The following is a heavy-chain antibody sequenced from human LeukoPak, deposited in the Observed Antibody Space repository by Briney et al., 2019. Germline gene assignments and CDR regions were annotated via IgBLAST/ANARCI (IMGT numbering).Heavy chain of an antibody. CDR3: ARGCIAARHGKYYFDY. CDR1: GGSISSGGYY. Sequence: SETLSLTCTVSGGSISSGGYYWSWIRQHPGKGLEWIGYIYYSGSTYYNPSLKSRVTISVDTSKNQFSLKLSSVTAADTAVYYCARGCIAARHGKYYFDYWGQGTLVTVSS. D-gene: IGHD6-6*01. V-gene: IGHV4-31*03. CDR2: IYYSGST. J-gene: IGHJ4*02.